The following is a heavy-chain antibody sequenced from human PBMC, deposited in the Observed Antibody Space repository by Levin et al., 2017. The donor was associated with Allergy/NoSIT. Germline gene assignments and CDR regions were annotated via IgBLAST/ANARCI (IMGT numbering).Heavy chain of an antibody. CDR3: VKDGVYSYGYFEGYYYYYYYMDV. D-gene: IGHD5-18*01. Sequence: ASVKVSCSASGFTFSSYAMHWVRQAPGKGLEYVSAISSNGGSTYYADSVKGRFTISRDNSKNTLYLQMSSLRAEDTAVYYCVKDGVYSYGYFEGYYYYYYYMDVWGKGTTVTVSS. CDR2: ISSNGGST. V-gene: IGHV3-64D*06. J-gene: IGHJ6*03. CDR1: GFTFSSYA.